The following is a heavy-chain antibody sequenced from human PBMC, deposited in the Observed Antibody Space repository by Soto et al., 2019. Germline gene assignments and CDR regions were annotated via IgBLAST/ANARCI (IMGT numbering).Heavy chain of an antibody. D-gene: IGHD3-9*01. V-gene: IGHV1-69*01. J-gene: IGHJ4*02. CDR1: GGTFSSYA. CDR2: IIPIFGTA. CDR3: ASGHRYDILTGYPN. Sequence: QVQLVQSGAEVKKPGSSVKVSCKASGGTFSSYAISWVRQAPGQGLEWMGGIIPIFGTANYAQKFQGRVTITADESTSTDYMELSSLRSEDTAVYYCASGHRYDILTGYPNWGQGTLVTVSS.